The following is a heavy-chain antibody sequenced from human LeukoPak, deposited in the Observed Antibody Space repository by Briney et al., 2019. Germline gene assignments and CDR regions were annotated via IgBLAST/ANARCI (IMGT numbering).Heavy chain of an antibody. V-gene: IGHV3-15*01. CDR3: TKSLDCSRTSCDS. CDR1: GFTFSNAW. CDR2: IRSKTDGGTT. Sequence: GGSLRLSCAASGFTFSNAWMSWVRQAPGKGLEWVGRIRSKTDGGTTDYAAPVKGRFTISRDDSRNTLYPQMSSLKTEDTAVYYCTKSLDCSRTSCDSWGQGTLVTVSS. D-gene: IGHD2-2*01. J-gene: IGHJ5*01.